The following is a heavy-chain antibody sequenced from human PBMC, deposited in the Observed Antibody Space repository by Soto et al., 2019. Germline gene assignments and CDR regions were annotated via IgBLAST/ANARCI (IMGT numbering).Heavy chain of an antibody. Sequence: GESLKISCKASGYSFTGNWIAWVRQMPGKGLERIGFIFPGDSDTRYSPSFQGQVTISADKSLNTAFLQCSSLQASDTAIYYCARQPHFASSSDWLDTWGQGTLVTVSS. V-gene: IGHV5-51*01. CDR2: IFPGDSDT. D-gene: IGHD6-6*01. CDR1: GYSFTGNW. J-gene: IGHJ5*01. CDR3: ARQPHFASSSDWLDT.